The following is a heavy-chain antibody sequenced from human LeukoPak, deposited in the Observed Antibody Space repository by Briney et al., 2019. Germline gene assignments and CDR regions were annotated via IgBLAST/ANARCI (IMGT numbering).Heavy chain of an antibody. CDR1: GGSFSGYY. CDR2: INHSGST. D-gene: IGHD6-6*01. CDR3: ARVRAPRPTTRVWFDP. V-gene: IGHV4-34*01. Sequence: SETLSLTCAVYGGSFSGYYWSWIRQPPGKGLEWIGEINHSGSTNYNPSLKSRVTISVDTSKNQFSLKLSSVTAADTAVYYCARVRAPRPTTRVWFDPWGQGTLVTVSS. J-gene: IGHJ5*02.